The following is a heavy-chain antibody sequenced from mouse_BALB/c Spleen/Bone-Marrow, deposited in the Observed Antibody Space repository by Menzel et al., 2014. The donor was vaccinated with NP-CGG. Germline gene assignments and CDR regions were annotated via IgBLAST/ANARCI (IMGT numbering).Heavy chain of an antibody. CDR3: ARVVTTATLYWYFDV. V-gene: IGHV5-4*02. J-gene: IGHJ1*01. CDR1: GFTFSDYY. CDR2: ISDGGSYT. D-gene: IGHD1-2*01. Sequence: EVQLVESGGGLVKPGGSLKLSCAASGFTFSDYYMYWVRQTPGKRLEWVATISDGGSYTYYPDSVKGRFTISRDNAKNNLYLQMSSLKSEDTAMYYCARVVTTATLYWYFDVWGAGTTVTVSS.